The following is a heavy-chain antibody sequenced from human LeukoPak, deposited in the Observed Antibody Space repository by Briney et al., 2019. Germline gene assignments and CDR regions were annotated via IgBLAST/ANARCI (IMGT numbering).Heavy chain of an antibody. CDR1: RFTFSDYY. CDR2: ISSSGSTI. D-gene: IGHD3-3*02. CDR3: ARGIRGYYYYYMDV. J-gene: IGHJ6*03. V-gene: IGHV3-11*04. Sequence: GGSLRLSCAASRFTFSDYYMSWIRQAPGKGLEWVSYISSSGSTIYYADSVKGRFTISRGNAKNSLYLQMNSLRAEDTAVYYCARGIRGYYYYYMDVWGKGTTVTVSS.